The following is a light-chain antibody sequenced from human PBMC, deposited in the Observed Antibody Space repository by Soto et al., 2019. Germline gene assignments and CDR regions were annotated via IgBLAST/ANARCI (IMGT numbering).Light chain of an antibody. CDR3: HQYNNWGPT. CDR1: QSVSSN. Sequence: EIVMAQSPTTLSVSQGERATLSCRASQSVSSNLAWYQQKPGQAPRLLIYGASTRATGIPARFSGSGSGTEFTLTISSLQSEDFAVYYCHQYNNWGPTFGQGTKVDIK. J-gene: IGKJ1*01. V-gene: IGKV3-15*01. CDR2: GAS.